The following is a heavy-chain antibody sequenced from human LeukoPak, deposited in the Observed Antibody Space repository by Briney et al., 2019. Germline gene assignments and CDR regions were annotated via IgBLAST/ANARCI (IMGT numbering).Heavy chain of an antibody. CDR1: GFTFSSYG. CDR3: AKDQFGYSSWTSYSSMDV. D-gene: IGHD6-13*01. V-gene: IGHV3-30*02. CDR2: IRFDGSNK. Sequence: PGGSLRLSCAASGFTFSSYGMHWVRQAPGKGLEWVAFIRFDGSNKYYADSVKGRFTISRDNSKNALYLQMNSLRAEDTAMYYCAKDQFGYSSWTSYSSMDVWGKGTTVTVSS. J-gene: IGHJ6*03.